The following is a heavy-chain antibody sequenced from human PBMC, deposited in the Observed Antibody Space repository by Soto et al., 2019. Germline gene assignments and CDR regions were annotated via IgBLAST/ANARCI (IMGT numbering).Heavy chain of an antibody. D-gene: IGHD5-18*01. Sequence: GESLKISCKGSGYSFTSYWIGWVRQMPGKGLEWMGIIYPGDSDTRYSPSFQGQVTISADKSISTAYLQWSSLKASDTAMYYCARHKSIQPTDPSHYYRMAVPAQRTTDPVSS. J-gene: IGHJ6*02. CDR3: ARHKSIQPTDPSHYYRMAV. CDR1: GYSFTSYW. CDR2: IYPGDSDT. V-gene: IGHV5-51*01.